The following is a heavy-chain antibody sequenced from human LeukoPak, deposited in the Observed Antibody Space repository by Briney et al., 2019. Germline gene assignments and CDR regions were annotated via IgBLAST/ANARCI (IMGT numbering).Heavy chain of an antibody. Sequence: PGRSLRLSCAASGFTFSSYAMHWVRQAPGKGLEWVAVISYDGSNKYYADSVKGRFTISRDNSKNTLYLQMNSLRAEDTAVYYCARGYYYDSSGYYSDDAFDIWGQGTMVTVSS. V-gene: IGHV3-30-3*01. CDR1: GFTFSSYA. J-gene: IGHJ3*02. CDR3: ARGYYYDSSGYYSDDAFDI. CDR2: ISYDGSNK. D-gene: IGHD3-22*01.